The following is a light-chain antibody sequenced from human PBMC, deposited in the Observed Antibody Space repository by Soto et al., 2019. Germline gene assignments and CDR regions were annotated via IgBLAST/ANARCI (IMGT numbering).Light chain of an antibody. CDR3: QQRYSWPLT. J-gene: IGKJ4*01. CDR1: QSINIY. CDR2: DAS. Sequence: EIVLAQSPAAPSLSPGGRTTLSCRVSQSINIYLAWYQQKRGQAPRLLIYDASIRATGRPARFSGSGSGTDFTLTISSLGPEDFGVYYCQQRYSWPLTVGGGTKVDIK. V-gene: IGKV3-11*01.